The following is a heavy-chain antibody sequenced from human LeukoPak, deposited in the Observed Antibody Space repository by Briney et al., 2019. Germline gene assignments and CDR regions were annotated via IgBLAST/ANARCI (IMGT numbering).Heavy chain of an antibody. V-gene: IGHV3-30-3*01. CDR3: APSGGALPYYFDY. CDR1: GFTFSSYA. D-gene: IGHD3-16*01. J-gene: IGHJ4*02. Sequence: GRSLRLSCAASGFTFSSYAMHWVRQAPGKGLEWVAVISYDGSNKYYADSVKGRFTISRDNSKNTLYLQMNSLRAEDTAVYYCAPSGGALPYYFDYWGQGTLVTVSS. CDR2: ISYDGSNK.